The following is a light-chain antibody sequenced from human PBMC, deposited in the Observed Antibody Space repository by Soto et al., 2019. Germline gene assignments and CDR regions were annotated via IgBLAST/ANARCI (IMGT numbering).Light chain of an antibody. CDR3: QQYHTYPRT. J-gene: IGKJ1*01. CDR1: QGISTY. V-gene: IGKV1-16*01. CDR2: RAS. Sequence: VQXSXXPCSVSACVGNRVTIHCRASQGISTYLAWFQQKPGKAPKSLIYRASTSQSGVPSRFSGSGSGTDFTLTISSLQPEDFATYYCQQYHTYPRTFGHGTKVDIK.